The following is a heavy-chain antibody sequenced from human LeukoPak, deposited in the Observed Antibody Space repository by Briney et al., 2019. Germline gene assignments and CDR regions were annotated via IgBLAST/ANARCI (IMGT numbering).Heavy chain of an antibody. CDR2: ISGSGAFK. V-gene: IGHV3-23*01. CDR1: GFTFNNYA. CDR3: AKEGHLGFCSSTTCYIDY. D-gene: IGHD2-2*01. J-gene: IGHJ4*02. Sequence: PGGSLRLSCATSGFTFNNYALSWVRQVPGKGLEWVSTISGSGAFKYYADSVKGRFTISRDNSKNTVYLQMNSLRAEDTVIYFCAKEGHLGFCSSTTCYIDYWGQGTLVTVSS.